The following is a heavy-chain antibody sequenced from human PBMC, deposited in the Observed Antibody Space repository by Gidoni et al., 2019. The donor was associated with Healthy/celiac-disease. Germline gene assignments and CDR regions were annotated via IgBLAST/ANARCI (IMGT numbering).Heavy chain of an antibody. V-gene: IGHV3-9*01. J-gene: IGHJ4*02. Sequence: EVQLVESGGGLVQPGRSLRLSCAASGFTFDDYAMHWVRQAPGQGLEWVSGISWNSGSIGYADSVKGRFTISRDNAKNSLYLQMNSLRAEDTALYYCAKDTYYYGSGSYSLWGQGTLVTVSS. CDR3: AKDTYYYGSGSYSL. CDR1: GFTFDDYA. CDR2: ISWNSGSI. D-gene: IGHD3-10*01.